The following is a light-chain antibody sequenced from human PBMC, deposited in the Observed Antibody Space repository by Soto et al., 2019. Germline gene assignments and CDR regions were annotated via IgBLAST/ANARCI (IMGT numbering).Light chain of an antibody. V-gene: IGKV2-28*01. CDR1: QSLLHTNGYNY. CDR2: LGS. Sequence: DIVMTQSPLSLPVTPGEPASISCRSSQSLLHTNGYNYLDWYLQKTGQSPQLVIYLGSNRASGVPDRFSGSGSGTDFTLKISRVEAEDVGVYYCMQALQTPRTFGQGTKVEIK. CDR3: MQALQTPRT. J-gene: IGKJ1*01.